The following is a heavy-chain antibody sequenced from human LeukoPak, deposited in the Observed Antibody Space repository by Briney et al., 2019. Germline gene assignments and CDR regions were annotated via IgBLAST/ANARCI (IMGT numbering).Heavy chain of an antibody. Sequence: PGGSLILSCAASEFTVSSNYMSWVRQAPGKGLEWVSVIYSGGSTYYADSVKGRFTISRDTSKNTLYLQMNSLRAEDTAVYYCARDRTAYYYGMDVWGQGTTVTVSS. J-gene: IGHJ6*02. CDR1: EFTVSSNY. CDR2: IYSGGST. V-gene: IGHV3-53*01. CDR3: ARDRTAYYYGMDV. D-gene: IGHD1-1*01.